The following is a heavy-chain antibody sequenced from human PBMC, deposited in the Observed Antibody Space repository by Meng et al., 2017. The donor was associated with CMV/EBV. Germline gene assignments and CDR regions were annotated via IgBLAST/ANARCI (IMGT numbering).Heavy chain of an antibody. CDR3: AREEISITIFGVVIMYWFDP. J-gene: IGHJ5*02. CDR2: TYYRSKWYN. Sequence: SQTLSLTGAISGDSVSSNSAAWNWIRQSPSRGLEWLGRTYYRSKWYNDYAVSVKSRITINPDTSKNQSSLQLNSVTPEDTAVYYCAREEISITIFGVVIMYWFDPWGQGTLVTVSS. D-gene: IGHD3-3*01. V-gene: IGHV6-1*01. CDR1: GDSVSSNSAA.